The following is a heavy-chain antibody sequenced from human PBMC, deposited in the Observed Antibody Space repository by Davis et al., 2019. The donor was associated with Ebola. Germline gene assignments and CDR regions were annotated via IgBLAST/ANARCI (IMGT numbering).Heavy chain of an antibody. V-gene: IGHV3-48*02. CDR3: ARHYDSSGYYYGSY. CDR2: ISSSSSTI. Sequence: GESLKISCAASGFTFSSYSMNWVRQAPGKGLEWVSYISSSSSTIYYADSVKGRFTISRDNAKNSLYLQMNSLRDEDTAVYYCARHYDSSGYYYGSYWGQGTLVTVSS. J-gene: IGHJ4*02. CDR1: GFTFSSYS. D-gene: IGHD3-22*01.